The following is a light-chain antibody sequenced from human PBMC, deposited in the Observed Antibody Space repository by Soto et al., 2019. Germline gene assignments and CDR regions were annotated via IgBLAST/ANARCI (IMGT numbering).Light chain of an antibody. CDR2: GAS. Sequence: EIVMTQSPATLSVSPGERATLSCRASQSVSSNLAWYQQKPGQAPRLLIYGASTRATGIPARFSGSGSGTEFTLTISSLQSEDIAVYYCQQYKNWPPKTFGQGTKVDIK. V-gene: IGKV3-15*01. J-gene: IGKJ1*01. CDR1: QSVSSN. CDR3: QQYKNWPPKT.